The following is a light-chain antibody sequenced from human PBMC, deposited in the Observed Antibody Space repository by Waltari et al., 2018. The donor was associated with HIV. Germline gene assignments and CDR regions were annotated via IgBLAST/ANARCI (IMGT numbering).Light chain of an antibody. Sequence: QSVLTQPPSASGTPGQRVTISCPGRSSNLRLNTVNWYQQLPGTAPRTRIYSNNQRPSGVPDRFSGSKSGTSASLAISGLQSEDEADYYCAAWDDSLSGLVVFGGGTKLTVL. CDR3: AAWDDSLSGLVV. CDR1: SSNLRLNT. J-gene: IGLJ2*01. V-gene: IGLV1-44*01. CDR2: SNN.